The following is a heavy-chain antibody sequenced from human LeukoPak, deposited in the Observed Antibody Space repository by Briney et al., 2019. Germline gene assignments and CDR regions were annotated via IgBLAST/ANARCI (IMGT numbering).Heavy chain of an antibody. CDR3: ARVSLRFLEWLLYGFDY. CDR2: INPSGGST. CDR1: GYTFTSYY. D-gene: IGHD3-3*01. V-gene: IGHV1-46*01. Sequence: ASVKVSCKASGYTFTSYYMHWVRQAPGRGLEWMGIINPSGGSTSYAQKFQGRVTMTRDTSTSTVYMELGSLRSEDTAVYYCARVSLRFLEWLLYGFDYWGQGTLVTVSS. J-gene: IGHJ4*02.